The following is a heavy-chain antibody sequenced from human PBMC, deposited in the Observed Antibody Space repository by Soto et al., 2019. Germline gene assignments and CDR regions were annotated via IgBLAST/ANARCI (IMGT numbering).Heavy chain of an antibody. Sequence: SSETLSLTCAVSGGSTSRGGYSWSWLRQPPGKGLEWIGYISHSGSTYYNPSLKSRVTISVDTSKNQFSLKLSSVTAADTAVYYCARDRSYCGGDCYHAFDYWGQGTLVTVSS. V-gene: IGHV4-30-2*05. J-gene: IGHJ4*02. D-gene: IGHD2-21*02. CDR3: ARDRSYCGGDCYHAFDY. CDR1: GGSTSRGGYS. CDR2: ISHSGST.